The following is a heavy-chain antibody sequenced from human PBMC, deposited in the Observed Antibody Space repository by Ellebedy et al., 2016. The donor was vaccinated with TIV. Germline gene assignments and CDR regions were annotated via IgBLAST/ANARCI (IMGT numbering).Heavy chain of an antibody. J-gene: IGHJ3*02. V-gene: IGHV6-1*01. CDR1: GDSVSSNAVA. D-gene: IGHD3-3*01. Sequence: MPSETLSLTCAISGDSVSSNAVAWHWIRQSPSRGLEWPGRTYYRSKWYNEYAVSVKSRITINPDTSKNQFSLQLNSLTPEDQALYYCVRGSRVAFDIWGQGTMVTVSS. CDR3: VRGSRVAFDI. CDR2: TYYRSKWYN.